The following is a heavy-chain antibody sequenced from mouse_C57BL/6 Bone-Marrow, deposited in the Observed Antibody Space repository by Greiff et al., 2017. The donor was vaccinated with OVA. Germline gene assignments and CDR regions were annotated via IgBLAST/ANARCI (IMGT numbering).Heavy chain of an antibody. CDR2: IDPETGGT. Sequence: VQLQESGAELVRPGASVTLSCKASGYTFTDYEMHWVKQTPVHGLEWIGAIDPETGGTAYNQKVKGKAILTADKSSSTAYMELRSLTSEDSAVYYCTRGYSNYDAMDYWGQGTSVTVSS. CDR1: GYTFTDYE. D-gene: IGHD2-5*01. CDR3: TRGYSNYDAMDY. J-gene: IGHJ4*01. V-gene: IGHV1-15*01.